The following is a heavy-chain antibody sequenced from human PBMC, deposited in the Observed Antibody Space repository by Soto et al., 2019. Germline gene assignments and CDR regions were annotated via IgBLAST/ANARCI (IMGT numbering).Heavy chain of an antibody. CDR3: ATSFFESGWPQGFDP. J-gene: IGHJ5*02. V-gene: IGHV1-24*01. CDR2: FDPEDGET. D-gene: IGHD6-19*01. CDR1: GYTLTESS. Sequence: RASVKVSCKVSGYTLTESSMHWVRQAPGKGLEWMGGFDPEDGETIYAQKFQGRLTMTEDTSTDTAYMELSSLRSEDTAVYYCATSFFESGWPQGFDPWGQGTLVTVSS.